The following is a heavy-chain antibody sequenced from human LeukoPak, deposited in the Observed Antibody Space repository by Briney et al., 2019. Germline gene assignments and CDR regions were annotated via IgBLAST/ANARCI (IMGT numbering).Heavy chain of an antibody. CDR2: IYYSGST. CDR3: ARQVAVAGPRLDY. J-gene: IGHJ4*02. V-gene: IGHV4-39*01. CDR1: GGSISSSSYY. Sequence: SETLSLTCTAPGGSISSSSYYWGWIRQPPGKGLEWIGSIYYSGSTYYNPSLKSRVTISVDTSKNQFSLKLSSVTAADTAVYYCARQVAVAGPRLDYWGQGTLVTVSS. D-gene: IGHD6-19*01.